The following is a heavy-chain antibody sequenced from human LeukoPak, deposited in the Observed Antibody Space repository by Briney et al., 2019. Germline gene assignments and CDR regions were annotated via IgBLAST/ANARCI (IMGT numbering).Heavy chain of an antibody. J-gene: IGHJ4*02. V-gene: IGHV3-21*01. CDR3: TRAWADYLFDH. Sequence: GGSLRLSCVASGFPFNIYAMNWVRQAPGKGLEWVSSISSSGNHIDYADSVKGRFTISRDKAKNSLYLQMDSLRAEDTAVYYCTRAWADYLFDHWGQGTLVTVSS. D-gene: IGHD4-11*01. CDR1: GFPFNIYA. CDR2: ISSSGNHI.